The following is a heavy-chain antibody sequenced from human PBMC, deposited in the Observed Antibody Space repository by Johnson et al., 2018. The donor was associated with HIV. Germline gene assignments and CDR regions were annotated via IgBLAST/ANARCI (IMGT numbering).Heavy chain of an antibody. D-gene: IGHD3-16*01. CDR3: ARGRLGDPFPGAFDI. J-gene: IGHJ3*02. CDR2: ISGSGGST. V-gene: IGHV3-23*04. CDR1: GFTFSSYA. Sequence: EVQLVESGGGLVQPGGSLRLSCAASGFTFSSYAMSWVRQAPGKGLEWVSAISGSGGSTGYADSVKGRFTISRDNAKNSLYLQLNSLRAEDTALYYCARGRLGDPFPGAFDIWGQGTMVTVSS.